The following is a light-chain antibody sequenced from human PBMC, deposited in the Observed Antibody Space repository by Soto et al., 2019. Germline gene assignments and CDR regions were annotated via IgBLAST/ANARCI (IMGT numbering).Light chain of an antibody. CDR3: QQLNSYPRP. V-gene: IGKV1-9*01. Sequence: IQLTQSPSSLSASVGDRVTITCRASQGISSYLAWYQQKPGKAPKLLIYAASTLQSGVPSRFSGSGSGTDFTLTISRLQPENFATYYCQQLNSYPRPFGQGTRLEIK. CDR2: AAS. CDR1: QGISSY. J-gene: IGKJ5*01.